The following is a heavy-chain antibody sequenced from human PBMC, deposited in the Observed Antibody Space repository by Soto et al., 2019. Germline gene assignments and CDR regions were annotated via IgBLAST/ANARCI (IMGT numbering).Heavy chain of an antibody. J-gene: IGHJ5*02. CDR1: DDSISTSNYY. V-gene: IGHV4-39*01. D-gene: IGHD1-26*01. Sequence: QLQLQESGPRLVKPSETLSLTCSVSDDSISTSNYYWAWVRQPPEMGPEWIGSVDYAGRAYYNPSLKSRVTISADTSENHCSLHRSSMTAADTSMYYCAKHSHHGRFSWGQGTLVTVSS. CDR3: AKHSHHGRFS. CDR2: VDYAGRA.